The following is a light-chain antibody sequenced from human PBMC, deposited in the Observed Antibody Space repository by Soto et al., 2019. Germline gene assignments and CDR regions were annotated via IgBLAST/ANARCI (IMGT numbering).Light chain of an antibody. Sequence: QSALTQPASVSGSPGQSITISCTGTSSDVGSYNLVSWYQHHPGKAPKLMIYEVSKRPSGVSNRFSGSKSGNTSSLTISGLQAEDEADYYCCSYAGSSTFPYVFGPGTKLTVL. CDR3: CSYAGSSTFPYV. J-gene: IGLJ1*01. V-gene: IGLV2-23*02. CDR1: SSDVGSYNL. CDR2: EVS.